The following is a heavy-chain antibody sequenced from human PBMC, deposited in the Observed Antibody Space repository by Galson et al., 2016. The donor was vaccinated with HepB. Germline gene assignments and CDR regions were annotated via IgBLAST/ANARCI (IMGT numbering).Heavy chain of an antibody. D-gene: IGHD3-3*01. CDR1: AFTFSNYW. CDR2: INSDGSSA. Sequence: SLRLSCAASAFTFSNYWMYWVRQAPGKGLVWVSRINSDGSSASYAESVKGRFTISRDNAKNTLYLQANSLRAEDTAVYYCARALRDDFWWGCYSGNLYYYGMDVWGQGTTVTVSS. CDR3: ARALRDDFWWGCYSGNLYYYGMDV. V-gene: IGHV3-74*01. J-gene: IGHJ6*02.